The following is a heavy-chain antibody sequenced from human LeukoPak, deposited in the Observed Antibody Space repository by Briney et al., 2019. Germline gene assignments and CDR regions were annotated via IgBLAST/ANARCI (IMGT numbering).Heavy chain of an antibody. CDR3: AGSIAARYYFDY. CDR2: IFYSGST. CDR1: GGSISGYY. J-gene: IGHJ4*02. V-gene: IGHV4-59*08. D-gene: IGHD6-6*01. Sequence: SETLSLTCTVSGGSISGYYWSWIRQPSGKGLEWIGYIFYSGSTNYNPSLKSRVTISVDTSKNQFSLKLSSVTAADTAVYYCAGSIAARYYFDYWGQGTLVTVSS.